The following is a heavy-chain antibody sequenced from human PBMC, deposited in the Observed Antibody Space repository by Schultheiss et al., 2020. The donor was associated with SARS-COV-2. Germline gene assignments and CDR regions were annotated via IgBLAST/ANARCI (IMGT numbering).Heavy chain of an antibody. D-gene: IGHD4-23*01. CDR3: AKDGRSTVVTPGNWFDP. J-gene: IGHJ5*02. CDR2: ISYDGSNK. V-gene: IGHV3-30*04. CDR1: GFTFGDYA. Sequence: GGSLRLSCTASGFTFGDYAMSWVRQAPGKGLEWVAVISYDGSNKYYADSVKGRFTISRDNAKNSLYLQMNSLRAEDTAVYYCAKDGRSTVVTPGNWFDPWGQGTLVTVSS.